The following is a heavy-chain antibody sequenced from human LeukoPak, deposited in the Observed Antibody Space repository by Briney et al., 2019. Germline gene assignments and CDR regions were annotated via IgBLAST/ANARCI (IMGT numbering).Heavy chain of an antibody. CDR1: GGSMSSFY. D-gene: IGHD1-26*01. CDR2: IYYGGST. Sequence: SETLSLTCTVSGGSMSSFYWSWIRQPPGKGLEWIGYIYYGGSTNYNPYLKSRVTISLDTSKNQFSLKLNSVTAADTAVYYCARGVGPTTRVDFWGQGTLVTVSS. CDR3: ARGVGPTTRVDF. J-gene: IGHJ4*02. V-gene: IGHV4-59*01.